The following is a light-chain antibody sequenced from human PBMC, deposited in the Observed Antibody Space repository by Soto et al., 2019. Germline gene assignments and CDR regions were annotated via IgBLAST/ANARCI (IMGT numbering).Light chain of an antibody. CDR1: QSVSSSF. Sequence: EIVLTQSPGTLSLSPGERATLSCRASQSVSSSFLAWYQQKPGQAPRLLIYGASSRATGIPDRFSGSGSGTEFTLTISSLESEDFAVYYCQQYGSSAFTFGPGTKVEIK. J-gene: IGKJ3*01. V-gene: IGKV3-20*01. CDR2: GAS. CDR3: QQYGSSAFT.